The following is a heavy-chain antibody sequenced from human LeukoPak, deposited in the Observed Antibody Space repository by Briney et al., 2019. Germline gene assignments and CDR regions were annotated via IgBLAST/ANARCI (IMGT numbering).Heavy chain of an antibody. D-gene: IGHD1-26*01. CDR2: ISSSSSTI. CDR1: GFTFSSYS. Sequence: GGSLRLSCAASGFTFSSYSMNWVRQAPGQGLEWVSYISSSSSTIYYADSVKGRFTISRDNAKNSLYLQMNSLRAEDTAVYYCASNSGSYYPYYYYGMDVWGQGTTVTVSS. J-gene: IGHJ6*02. V-gene: IGHV3-48*04. CDR3: ASNSGSYYPYYYYGMDV.